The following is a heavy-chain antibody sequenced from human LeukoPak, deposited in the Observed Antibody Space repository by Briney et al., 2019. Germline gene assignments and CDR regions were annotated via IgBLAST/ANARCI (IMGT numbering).Heavy chain of an antibody. CDR1: GFTFSRYS. Sequence: GGSLRLSCAGSGFTFSRYSMTWVRQAPGKGLEWVSYITSDSTKIRHADSVKGRFTISRDNARSSLYLQMNSLIAEDTAVYYCARVIYSSSSRALDRWGQGTLVTVSS. CDR2: ITSDSTKI. CDR3: ARVIYSSSSRALDR. D-gene: IGHD6-6*01. J-gene: IGHJ5*02. V-gene: IGHV3-21*01.